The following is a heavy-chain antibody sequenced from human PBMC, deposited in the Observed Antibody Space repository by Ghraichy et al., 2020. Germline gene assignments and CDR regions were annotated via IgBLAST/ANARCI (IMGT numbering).Heavy chain of an antibody. D-gene: IGHD6-13*01. J-gene: IGHJ3*01. Sequence: GGSLRLSCGASGFTFSTYAMHWVRQAPGKGLEWVAGISNDGSDKYYAGSVEGRFTISRDNSKNTLYLQMNSLRTEDTAVFYCARAMTAPGTPENAFDVWGQGTLVTVSS. V-gene: IGHV3-30-3*01. CDR2: ISNDGSDK. CDR1: GFTFSTYA. CDR3: ARAMTAPGTPENAFDV.